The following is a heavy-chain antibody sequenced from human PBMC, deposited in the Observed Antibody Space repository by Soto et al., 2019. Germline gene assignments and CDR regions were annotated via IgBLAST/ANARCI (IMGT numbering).Heavy chain of an antibody. J-gene: IGHJ4*02. CDR2: ISDTAINI. V-gene: IGHV3-21*01. D-gene: IGHD1-26*01. CDR1: EFTFSTYT. Sequence: GGSLRLSCAASEFTFSTYTMNWVRQAPGKGLEWVSSISDTAINIYYADSLKGRFTISRDNARNSLFLHINSLRPEDTAVYFCARDTGGRLDYWGQGTLVTVSS. CDR3: ARDTGGRLDY.